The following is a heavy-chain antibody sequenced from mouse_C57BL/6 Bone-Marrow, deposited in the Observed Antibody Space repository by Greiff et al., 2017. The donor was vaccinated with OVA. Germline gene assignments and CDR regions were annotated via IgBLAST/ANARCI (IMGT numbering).Heavy chain of an antibody. CDR3: TIGYSNYYAMDY. Sequence: QVQLQQSGAELVRPGASVTLSCKASGYTFTDYEMHWVKQTPVHGLEWIGAIDPATGGTAYNQKFKGKAILTADKSSSTAYMELRSLTSEDSAVYYCTIGYSNYYAMDYWGQGTSVTVSS. D-gene: IGHD2-5*01. J-gene: IGHJ4*01. CDR2: IDPATGGT. V-gene: IGHV1-15*01. CDR1: GYTFTDYE.